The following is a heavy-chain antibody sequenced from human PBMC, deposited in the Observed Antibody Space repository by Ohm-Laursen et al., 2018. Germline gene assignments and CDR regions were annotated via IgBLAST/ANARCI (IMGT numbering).Heavy chain of an antibody. V-gene: IGHV1-2*02. J-gene: IGHJ4*02. CDR2: TNPNSGGT. Sequence: ASVKVSCKASGYTFTGYYMHWVRQAPGQGLEWMGWTNPNSGGTNYAQKFQGRVTMTRDTSISTAYMELSRLRSDDTAVYYCARDSRDIVVVVAATEFDYWGQGTLVTVSS. CDR1: GYTFTGYY. CDR3: ARDSRDIVVVVAATEFDY. D-gene: IGHD2-15*01.